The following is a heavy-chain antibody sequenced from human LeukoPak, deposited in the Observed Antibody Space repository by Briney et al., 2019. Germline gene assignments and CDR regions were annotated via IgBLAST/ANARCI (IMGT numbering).Heavy chain of an antibody. CDR2: ISGSGYST. CDR3: ARDSGSYYTHNWFDP. CDR1: GFTFSSYA. Sequence: QPGGSLRLSCAASGFTFSSYAMSWVRQAPEKGLEWVSGISGSGYSTYYADSVKGRFTISRDNSQNTLNLQMNSLRADDTAVYYCARDSGSYYTHNWFDPWGQGTLVTVSS. D-gene: IGHD1-26*01. J-gene: IGHJ5*02. V-gene: IGHV3-23*01.